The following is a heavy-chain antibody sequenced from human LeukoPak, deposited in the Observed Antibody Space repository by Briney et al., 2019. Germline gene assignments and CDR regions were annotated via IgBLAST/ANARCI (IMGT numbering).Heavy chain of an antibody. CDR1: GFTFSSYG. Sequence: GGSLRLSCAASGFTFSSYGMHWVRQAPGKGLEWVAVISYDGSNKYYADSVKGRFTISRDNSKNTLYLQMNSLRAEDTAVYYCAKDSAHYYDSSGYPWAWGQGTLVTVSS. D-gene: IGHD3-22*01. CDR3: AKDSAHYYDSSGYPWA. CDR2: ISYDGSNK. V-gene: IGHV3-30*18. J-gene: IGHJ5*02.